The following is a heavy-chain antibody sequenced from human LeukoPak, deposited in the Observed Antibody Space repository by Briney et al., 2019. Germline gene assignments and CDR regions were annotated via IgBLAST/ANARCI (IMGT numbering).Heavy chain of an antibody. V-gene: IGHV4-59*01. Sequence: SETLSLTCTVSGGSISSYFWSWIRQPPGKGLEWIGYIYYSGSTNYNPSLKSRVTISVDTSKNQFSLRLSSVTAADTAVYYCASNVDTTLVGLYWYFDLWGRGTLVTVSS. J-gene: IGHJ2*01. D-gene: IGHD5-18*01. CDR3: ASNVDTTLVGLYWYFDL. CDR1: GGSISSYF. CDR2: IYYSGST.